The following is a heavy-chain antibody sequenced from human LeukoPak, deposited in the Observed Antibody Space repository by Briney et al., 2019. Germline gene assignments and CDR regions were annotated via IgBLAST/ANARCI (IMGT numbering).Heavy chain of an antibody. Sequence: PGESLRLSCAASGFSFSTYTMHWVRQAPGKGLEWVAVILYDGTSQYYADSVKGRFTISRDNSRNTLYLQMNSLKVEDTAVYYCARDFRDYRDYVAYFDSWGQGTLVTVSS. CDR3: ARDFRDYRDYVAYFDS. CDR2: ILYDGTSQ. CDR1: GFSFSTYT. V-gene: IGHV3-30-3*01. J-gene: IGHJ4*02. D-gene: IGHD4-17*01.